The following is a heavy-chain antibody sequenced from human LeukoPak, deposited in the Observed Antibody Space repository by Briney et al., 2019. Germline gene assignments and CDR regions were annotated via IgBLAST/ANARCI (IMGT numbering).Heavy chain of an antibody. V-gene: IGHV5-51*01. Sequence: LGESLKISCKGSGYSFTSYWIGWVRQMPGKGLEWMGIIYPGDSHTRYSPSFQGQVTISADKSISTAYLQWSSLKASDTAMYYCARQGGGSYFYYYMDVWGKGTTVTVSS. CDR3: ARQGGGSYFYYYMDV. CDR1: GYSFTSYW. J-gene: IGHJ6*03. D-gene: IGHD1-26*01. CDR2: IYPGDSHT.